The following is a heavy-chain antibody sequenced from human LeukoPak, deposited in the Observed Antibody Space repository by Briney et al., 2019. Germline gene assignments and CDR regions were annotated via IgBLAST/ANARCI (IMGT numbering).Heavy chain of an antibody. J-gene: IGHJ4*02. CDR1: GFTFNNYW. D-gene: IGHD3-22*01. V-gene: IGHV3-74*01. Sequence: GGSLRLSCAASGFTFNNYWMHWVRQAPGKGLVWVSRINSDGSSTNYADSVKGRFTITRDNSRNTVYLQMNSLRVEDTAVYYCAKDFYYDSSGYYWPSDYWGQGTLVTVSS. CDR2: INSDGSST. CDR3: AKDFYYDSSGYYWPSDY.